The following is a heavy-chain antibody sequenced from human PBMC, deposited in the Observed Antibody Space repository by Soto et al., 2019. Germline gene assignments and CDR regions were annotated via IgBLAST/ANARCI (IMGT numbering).Heavy chain of an antibody. CDR3: AREEVFNDSSGYYPLYFDY. J-gene: IGHJ4*02. CDR1: GGSFSGYY. Sequence: SETLSLTCAVYGGSFSGYYWSWIRQPPGKGLEWIGEINHSGSTNYNPSLKSRVTISVDTSKNQFSLKLSSVTAADTAVYYCAREEVFNDSSGYYPLYFDYWGQGTLVTVSS. CDR2: INHSGST. V-gene: IGHV4-34*01. D-gene: IGHD3-22*01.